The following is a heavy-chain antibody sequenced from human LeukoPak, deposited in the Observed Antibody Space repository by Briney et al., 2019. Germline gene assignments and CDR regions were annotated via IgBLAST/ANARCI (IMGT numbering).Heavy chain of an antibody. CDR3: ARAPPYCGGDCSDWYFDL. J-gene: IGHJ2*01. CDR2: ISRGSASI. V-gene: IGHV3-21*01. D-gene: IGHD2-21*02. Sequence: GGSLRLSCAASGFTFSSYSMNWVRQAPGKGLEWVSSISRGSASIYYADSLKGPVTISRDNAKNSLSLQMNSLRVEDTAVYYCARAPPYCGGDCSDWYFDLWGRGTLVTVSS. CDR1: GFTFSSYS.